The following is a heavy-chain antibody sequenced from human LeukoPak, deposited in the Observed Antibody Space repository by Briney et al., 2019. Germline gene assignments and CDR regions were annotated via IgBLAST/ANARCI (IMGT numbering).Heavy chain of an antibody. CDR3: ASRPKAEQWLAVFEY. Sequence: GGSRTLAWVVAGFSNNHMYSGCHAPGETRVRGSVIYTHDNTYYTNSGNGRFSISRDSSKNTVYLQMKNLRAEDTAVYYCASRPKAEQWLAVFEYWGQGTLVTVSS. V-gene: IGHV3-66*01. J-gene: IGHJ4*02. CDR1: GFSNNH. CDR2: IYTHDNT. D-gene: IGHD6-19*01.